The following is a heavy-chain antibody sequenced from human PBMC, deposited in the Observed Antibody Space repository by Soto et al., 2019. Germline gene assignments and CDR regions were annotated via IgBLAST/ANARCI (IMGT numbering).Heavy chain of an antibody. V-gene: IGHV5-51*01. CDR3: ARQREIVAPGSYFDY. Sequence: GESLKISCKGSGYSFTGYWIGWVGQMPGKGLEWMGVIYPGDSHSRYSPSFQGQVTISADKSISTAYLQWSSLKASDTAMYYCARQREIVAPGSYFDYWGERTLVTDSS. CDR2: IYPGDSHS. J-gene: IGHJ4*02. CDR1: GYSFTGYW. D-gene: IGHD5-12*01.